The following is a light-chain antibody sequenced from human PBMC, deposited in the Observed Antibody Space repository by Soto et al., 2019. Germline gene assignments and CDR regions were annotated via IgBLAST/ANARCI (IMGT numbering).Light chain of an antibody. CDR3: SSYAGSNNLI. V-gene: IGLV2-8*01. CDR1: SSDVSGYNY. CDR2: EFS. J-gene: IGLJ2*01. Sequence: QSALTQPPAASGSPGQSVTISCTGTSSDVSGYNYVYLYQQHPGKAPKLVSYEFSKRPSGVPDRFSGSNSGNTASLTVSGLQSWDAADYYFSSYAGSNNLIFGGRTKHTVL.